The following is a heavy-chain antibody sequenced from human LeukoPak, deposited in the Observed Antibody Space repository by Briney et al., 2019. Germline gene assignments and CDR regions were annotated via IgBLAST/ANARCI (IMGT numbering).Heavy chain of an antibody. J-gene: IGHJ4*02. CDR2: ISSSSSTI. CDR3: AAVIDY. CDR1: GFTFSSYS. Sequence: GGSLRLSCAASGFTFSSYSMTWVRQAPGKGLEWVSYISSSSSTIYYADSVKGRFTISRDNANNSVYLQMNNLRAEDTAVYYCAAVIDYWGQGTLVTVSS. V-gene: IGHV3-48*04.